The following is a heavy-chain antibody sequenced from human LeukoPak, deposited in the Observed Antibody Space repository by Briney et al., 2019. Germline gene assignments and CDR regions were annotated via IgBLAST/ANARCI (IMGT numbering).Heavy chain of an antibody. CDR2: IYFIGNA. D-gene: IGHD6-25*01. Sequence: SETLSLTCAVSGVSISNYYLSWIRQPPGKGLEWIGHIYFIGNANYNASLKSRVTISLDTSKNHFSLKLTSVTAADTAIYYCATKKTTPRSGFDYWGQGTLVTVSS. CDR1: GVSISNYY. CDR3: ATKKTTPRSGFDY. V-gene: IGHV4-59*01. J-gene: IGHJ4*02.